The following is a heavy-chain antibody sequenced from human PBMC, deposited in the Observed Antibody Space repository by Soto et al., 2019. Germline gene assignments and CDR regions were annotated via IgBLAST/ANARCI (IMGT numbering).Heavy chain of an antibody. V-gene: IGHV3-73*02. J-gene: IGHJ4*02. CDR3: TRTPAADILTCYYLGY. D-gene: IGHD3-9*01. CDR2: IRSKPNSYAT. Sequence: EVQLVESGGGLVQPGGSLKLSCAASGFTFSGSAMHWVRQASGKGLEWVGRIRSKPNSYATVYAASVKGSFTISRDDSKNRVYLEMNSLITEETAVYYCTRTPAADILTCYYLGYWGQGTMVIVSS. CDR1: GFTFSGSA.